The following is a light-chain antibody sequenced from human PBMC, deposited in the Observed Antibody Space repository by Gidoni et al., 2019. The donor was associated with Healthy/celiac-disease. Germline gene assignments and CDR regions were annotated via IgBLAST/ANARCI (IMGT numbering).Light chain of an antibody. CDR1: KLGDKY. J-gene: IGLJ2*01. V-gene: IGLV3-1*01. Sequence: YELNQPPSVSVSLGQTASITCSGDKLGDKYACWYQQKPGQSPVLVIYQDSKRPSGIPERFSGSNSGNTATLTISGTQAMDEADYYCQAWDSSTVVFGGGTKLTVL. CDR2: QDS. CDR3: QAWDSSTVV.